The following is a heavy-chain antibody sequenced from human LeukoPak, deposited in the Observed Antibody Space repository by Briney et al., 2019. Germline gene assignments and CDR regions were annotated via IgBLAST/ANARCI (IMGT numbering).Heavy chain of an antibody. D-gene: IGHD3-9*01. CDR2: SDPSDAYT. CDR3: ARTRDYDILTGYQEAAGAFDI. V-gene: IGHV5-10-1*01. J-gene: IGHJ3*02. CDR1: GYSFISYW. Sequence: GESLKILCRGSGYSFISYWISWVRQMPGGGLEGMVRSDPSDAYTNYSAAFESDVTISADNSNSTAYLQWSSLKASDTAMYFCARTRDYDILTGYQEAAGAFDIWGQGTMVTVSS.